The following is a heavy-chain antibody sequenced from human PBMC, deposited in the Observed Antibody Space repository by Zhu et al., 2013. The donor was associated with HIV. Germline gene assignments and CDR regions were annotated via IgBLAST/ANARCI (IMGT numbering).Heavy chain of an antibody. D-gene: IGHD6-19*01. Sequence: QVQLVQSGAEVKKPGASVKVSCKASGYTFASYDINWVRQATGQGLEWMGWMNPNSGSTGYAQKFQGRITMTRNTSISTAYMELRSLRSEDTAVYFCARGRWDTSGWSYWGQGTLVTVSS. V-gene: IGHV1-8*01. CDR2: MNPNSGST. CDR1: GYTFASYD. J-gene: IGHJ4*02. CDR3: ARGRWDTSGWSY.